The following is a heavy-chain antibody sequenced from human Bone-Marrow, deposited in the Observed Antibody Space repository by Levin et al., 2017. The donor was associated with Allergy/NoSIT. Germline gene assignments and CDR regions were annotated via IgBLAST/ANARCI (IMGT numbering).Heavy chain of an antibody. Sequence: SETLSLTCTVSGVSITRSDYKWGWIRQPPGKALEWIGSIHYSGSTYYNPSLNSRGSMSVDTSRSQFSLELRSLTAADTAVDYCGGAPYGDPRVFYYWGQGTLVTVSS. J-gene: IGHJ4*02. V-gene: IGHV4-39*01. CDR2: IHYSGST. CDR1: GVSITRSDYK. CDR3: GGAPYGDPRVFYY. D-gene: IGHD4-17*01.